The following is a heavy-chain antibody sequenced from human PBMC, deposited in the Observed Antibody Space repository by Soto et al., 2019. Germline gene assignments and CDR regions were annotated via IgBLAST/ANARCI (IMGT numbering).Heavy chain of an antibody. V-gene: IGHV1-18*01. CDR2: VNGDNGHT. Sequence: QVQLVQSGAEVKKPGASVKVSCKASGYTFTTHGISWVRQAPGQGLEWMGWVNGDNGHTNYAQSLQGRVTITTDTSTNTAYMELRSLRSYDTAVYYCARDLGYCGSGTCYREWFDPWGQGTLVTVSS. CDR3: ARDLGYCGSGTCYREWFDP. D-gene: IGHD2-15*01. CDR1: GYTFTTHG. J-gene: IGHJ5*02.